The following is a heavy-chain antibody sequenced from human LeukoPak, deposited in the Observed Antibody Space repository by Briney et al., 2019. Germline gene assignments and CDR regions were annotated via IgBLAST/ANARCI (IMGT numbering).Heavy chain of an antibody. V-gene: IGHV6-1*01. CDR2: TYYRSKWYN. J-gene: IGHJ1*01. D-gene: IGHD6-13*01. Sequence: QTLSLTCAISGDSVSSNSAAWNWIRQSPSRGLEWLGRTYYRSKWYNDYAVSVKSRITINPDTSKNQFSLQLNSVTPEDTAVYYCASSKLEQQLKYFQHWGQGTLVTVSS. CDR3: ASSKLEQQLKYFQH. CDR1: GDSVSSNSAA.